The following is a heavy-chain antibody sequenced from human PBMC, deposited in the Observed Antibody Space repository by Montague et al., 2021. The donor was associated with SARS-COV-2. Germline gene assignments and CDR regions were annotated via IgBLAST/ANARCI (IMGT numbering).Heavy chain of an antibody. D-gene: IGHD3-10*01. CDR3: TRGFRGGPFDC. Sequence: SLRLSCAASGFIFVDYGMSWVRQVPGRGLEWVSGITRNGETTGYADSVKGRVTISRDNAKNSLSLQMNSLRVEDTALYYCTRGFRGGPFDCWGQGTPVTVSS. J-gene: IGHJ4*02. CDR1: GFIFVDYG. CDR2: ITRNGETT. V-gene: IGHV3-20*04.